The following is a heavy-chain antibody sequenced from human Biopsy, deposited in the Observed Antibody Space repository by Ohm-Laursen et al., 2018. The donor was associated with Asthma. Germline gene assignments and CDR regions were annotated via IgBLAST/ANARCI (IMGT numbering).Heavy chain of an antibody. V-gene: IGHV4-39*01. J-gene: IGHJ4*02. D-gene: IGHD2-2*01. Sequence: TLSLTCTVSGASITSSAYYWGWIRQPPGKGLEWIGSMYYGETTYSSPSLKSRVTISVDTSKNQFSLILSSVTAADTAVYYCARHDHRWDTYADFWGQGTLVTVSS. CDR1: GASITSSAYY. CDR3: ARHDHRWDTYADF. CDR2: MYYGETT.